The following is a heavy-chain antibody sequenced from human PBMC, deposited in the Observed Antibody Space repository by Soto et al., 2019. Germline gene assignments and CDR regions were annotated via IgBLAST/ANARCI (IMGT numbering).Heavy chain of an antibody. Sequence: SETLFLTCTVSGGSISSSSYYWGWIRQPPGKGLEWIGSIYYSGSTYYNPSLKSRVTISVDTSKNQFSLKLSSVTAADTAVYYCARQGYGGNSGDYWGQGTLVTVSS. CDR3: ARQGYGGNSGDY. CDR1: GGSISSSSYY. D-gene: IGHD4-17*01. J-gene: IGHJ4*02. V-gene: IGHV4-39*01. CDR2: IYYSGST.